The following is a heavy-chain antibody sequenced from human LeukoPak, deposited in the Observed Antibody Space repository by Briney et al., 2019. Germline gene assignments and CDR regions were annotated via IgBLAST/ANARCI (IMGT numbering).Heavy chain of an antibody. Sequence: SETLSLTCAVYGGSFSGYYWSWIRQPPGKGLEWIGEINHSGSTNYNPSLKSRVTISVDTSKNQFSLKLSSVTAADTAVYYCARGYGSGSYYKPGFDYGGQGTLVTVS. J-gene: IGHJ4*02. CDR3: ARGYGSGSYYKPGFDY. CDR1: GGSFSGYY. V-gene: IGHV4-34*01. CDR2: INHSGST. D-gene: IGHD3-10*01.